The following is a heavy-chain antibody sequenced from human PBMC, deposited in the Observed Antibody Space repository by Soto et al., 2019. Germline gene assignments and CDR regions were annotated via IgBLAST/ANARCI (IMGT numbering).Heavy chain of an antibody. CDR3: ARDSFDIVVVVSPSDWYYYYMDV. D-gene: IGHD2-15*01. J-gene: IGHJ6*03. Sequence: GGSLRLSCAASGFTFSSYSMNWVRQAPGKGLEWVSYFSSSSSTIYYADSVKGRFTISRDNAKNSLYLQMNSLRAEDTAVYYCARDSFDIVVVVSPSDWYYYYMDVWGKGTTVTASS. V-gene: IGHV3-48*01. CDR2: FSSSSSTI. CDR1: GFTFSSYS.